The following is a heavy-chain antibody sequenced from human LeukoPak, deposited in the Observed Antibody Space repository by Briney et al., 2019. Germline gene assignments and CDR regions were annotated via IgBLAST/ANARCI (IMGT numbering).Heavy chain of an antibody. D-gene: IGHD2-21*01. CDR2: IYTGVST. CDR1: GFTVSNNY. Sequence: GGSLRLSCAASGFTVSNNYMSWVRQAPGKGLEWVSVIYTGVSTYYADSVKGRFAISRDNSKNTLYLQMNSLRAEDTGVYYCARVRPHPFIYVWGKGTTVTVSS. J-gene: IGHJ6*04. V-gene: IGHV3-53*01. CDR3: ARVRPHPFIYV.